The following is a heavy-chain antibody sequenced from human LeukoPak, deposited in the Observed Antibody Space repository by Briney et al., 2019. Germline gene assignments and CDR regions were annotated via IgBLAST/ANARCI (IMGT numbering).Heavy chain of an antibody. Sequence: GGSLRLSCAASGYMLSNYAMNWVRQSADKGLEWVAIISVDGTNQQYADSVKGRFNISRDNSNNMLFLQMRSLRREDTAVYYCARDFGYWGQGTLVTVSS. CDR3: ARDFGY. CDR1: GYMLSNYA. CDR2: ISVDGTNQ. J-gene: IGHJ4*02. V-gene: IGHV3-30*04. D-gene: IGHD3-10*01.